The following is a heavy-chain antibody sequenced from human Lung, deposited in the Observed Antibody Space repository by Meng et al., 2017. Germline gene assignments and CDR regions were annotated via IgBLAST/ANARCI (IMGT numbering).Heavy chain of an antibody. CDR2: IYHSGRT. J-gene: IGHJ5*02. CDR1: GGSISSSNW. CDR3: VRGGQDQAYYDFWSGPFDP. D-gene: IGHD3-3*01. V-gene: IGHV4-4*02. Sequence: VQLHESRPGMVTPSGTLCLTGAVCGGSISSSNWWSWVRQSPGKGLEWIGEIYHSGRTNYNPSLESRVTISLDKSQNHFSLKVTSVTAADTAVYYCVRGGQDQAYYDFWSGPFDPWGQGTLVTVSS.